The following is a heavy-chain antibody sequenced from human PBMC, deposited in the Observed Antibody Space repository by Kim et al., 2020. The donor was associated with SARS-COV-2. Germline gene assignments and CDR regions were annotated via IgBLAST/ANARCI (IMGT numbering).Heavy chain of an antibody. V-gene: IGHV1-69*04. D-gene: IGHD2-2*02. CDR3: ASQLLYEYYYYYYMDV. CDR2: IIPILGIA. CDR1: GGTFSSYA. J-gene: IGHJ6*03. Sequence: SVKVSCKASGGTFSSYAISWVRQAPGQGLEWMGRIIPILGIANYAQKFQGRVTITADKSTSTAYMELSSLRSEDTAVYYCASQLLYEYYYYYYMDVWGK.